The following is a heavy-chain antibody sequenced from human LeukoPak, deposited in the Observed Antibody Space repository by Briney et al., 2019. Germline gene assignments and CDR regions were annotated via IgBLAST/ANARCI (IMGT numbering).Heavy chain of an antibody. CDR3: ARLVDTAMGNY. D-gene: IGHD5-18*01. CDR2: IYPGDSDT. J-gene: IGHJ4*02. Sequence: GESLKISCKGSGYSFTSYWIGWVRQMPGKGLEWMGIIYPGDSDTRYSPSFQGQVTISADTSITTAFLQWSSLKASDTAIYYCARLVDTAMGNYWGQGTPVTVSS. CDR1: GYSFTSYW. V-gene: IGHV5-51*01.